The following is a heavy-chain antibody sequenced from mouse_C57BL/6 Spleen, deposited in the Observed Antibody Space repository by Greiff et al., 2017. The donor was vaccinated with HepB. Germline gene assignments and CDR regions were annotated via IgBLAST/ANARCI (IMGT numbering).Heavy chain of an antibody. V-gene: IGHV8-8*01. D-gene: IGHD2-3*01. CDR2: IWWDDDK. J-gene: IGHJ4*01. Sequence: QPSQTLSLTCSFSGFSLSTFGMGVGWIRQPSGKGLEWLAHIWWDDDKYYNPALKSRLTISKDTSKNQVFLKIANVDTADTATYYCARIAPSDGYPPFYYAMDYWGQGTSVTVSS. CDR1: GFSLSTFGMG. CDR3: ARIAPSDGYPPFYYAMDY.